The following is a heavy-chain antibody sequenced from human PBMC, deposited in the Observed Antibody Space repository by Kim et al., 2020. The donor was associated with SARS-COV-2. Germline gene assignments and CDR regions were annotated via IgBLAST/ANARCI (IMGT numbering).Heavy chain of an antibody. D-gene: IGHD5-12*01. J-gene: IGHJ5*02. Sequence: YADSMNGRFTSSRDNSKYTLYLQVNSLRAEDTAVYYCAKLTPTTTSKWLDPWGQVTLVTVSS. CDR3: AKLTPTTTSKWLDP. V-gene: IGHV3-23*01.